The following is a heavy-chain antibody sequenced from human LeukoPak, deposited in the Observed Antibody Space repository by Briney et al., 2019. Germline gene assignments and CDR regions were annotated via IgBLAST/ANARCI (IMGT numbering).Heavy chain of an antibody. J-gene: IGHJ3*02. Sequence: PSETLSLTCTVSGYSISSGYYWGWIRQPPGKGLEWIGNIYYSGSTFYNPSLRSRVTISVDTSKNQFSLKLSSVTAADTAVYYCARHPGISRAKQLDAFDIWGQGTMVTVSS. V-gene: IGHV4-38-2*02. CDR1: GYSISSGYY. D-gene: IGHD6-6*01. CDR3: ARHPGISRAKQLDAFDI. CDR2: IYYSGST.